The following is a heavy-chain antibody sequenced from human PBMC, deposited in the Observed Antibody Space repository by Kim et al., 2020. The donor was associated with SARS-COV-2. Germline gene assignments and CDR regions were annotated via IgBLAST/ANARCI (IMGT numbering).Heavy chain of an antibody. Sequence: SETLSLTCTVSGGSISSYYWSWIRQPAGKGLEWIGRINISGSTNYNPSLKSRVTMSVDTSKNKISLKLSSVTAADTAVYYWARSSADYWGQGALVTVSS. CDR1: GGSISSYY. V-gene: IGHV4-4*07. CDR2: INISGST. J-gene: IGHJ4*02. CDR3: ARSSADY.